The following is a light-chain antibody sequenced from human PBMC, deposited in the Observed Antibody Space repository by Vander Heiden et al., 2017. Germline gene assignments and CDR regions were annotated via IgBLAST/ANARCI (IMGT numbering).Light chain of an antibody. CDR1: SGNSGYA. CDR3: QTWGAGALVV. Sequence: HLVLTPSPSASASLGGSVDLPCTRSSGNSGYAIAGHRQQPEKGPRYLLELNSDGRQTKGDGIPDRFSDSSSGAERYLTISSLQADDEADYYGQTWGAGALVVFGGGTKLTVL. V-gene: IGLV4-69*01. CDR2: LNSDGRQ. J-gene: IGLJ2*01.